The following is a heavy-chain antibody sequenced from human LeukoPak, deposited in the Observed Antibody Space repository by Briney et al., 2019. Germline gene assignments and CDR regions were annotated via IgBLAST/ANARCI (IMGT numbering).Heavy chain of an antibody. CDR3: ATGSGSSGYYFGKYYFDY. V-gene: IGHV4-4*07. CDR1: GGSISSYY. CDR2: IYTSGST. D-gene: IGHD3-22*01. Sequence: KSSETPSLTCTVSGGSISSYYWSWIRQPAGKGLEWIGRIYTSGSTNYNPSLKSRVTMSVDTSKNQFSLKLSSVTAADTAVYYCATGSGSSGYYFGKYYFDYWGQGTLVTVSS. J-gene: IGHJ4*02.